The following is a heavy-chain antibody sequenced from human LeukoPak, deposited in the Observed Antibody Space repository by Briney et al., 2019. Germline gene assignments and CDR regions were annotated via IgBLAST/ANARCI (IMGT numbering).Heavy chain of an antibody. Sequence: ASVKVSCKASGYTFTGYYMHWVRQAPGQGLEWMGWINPNSGGTNYAQKFQGRVTMTRHTSISTAYMELSRLRSDDTAVYYCARAMADYYDFWREGAFDIWGQGTMVTVSS. V-gene: IGHV1-2*02. CDR2: INPNSGGT. CDR3: ARAMADYYDFWREGAFDI. D-gene: IGHD3-3*01. J-gene: IGHJ3*02. CDR1: GYTFTGYY.